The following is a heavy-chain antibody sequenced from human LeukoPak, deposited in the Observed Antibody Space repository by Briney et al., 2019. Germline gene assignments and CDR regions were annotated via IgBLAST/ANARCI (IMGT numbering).Heavy chain of an antibody. Sequence: GASVNVSCKASGYTFTIYAMHWVRQAPGQRLEWMGWINAGNGNTKYSQKFQGRVTITRDTSASTAYMELSSLRSEDTAVYYCARAYDSSGYYSWFDPWGQGTLVTVSS. CDR2: INAGNGNT. CDR3: ARAYDSSGYYSWFDP. D-gene: IGHD3-22*01. CDR1: GYTFTIYA. V-gene: IGHV1-3*01. J-gene: IGHJ5*02.